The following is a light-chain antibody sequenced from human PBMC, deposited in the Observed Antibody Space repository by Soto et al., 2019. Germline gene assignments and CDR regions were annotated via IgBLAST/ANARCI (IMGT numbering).Light chain of an antibody. V-gene: IGLV2-14*01. CDR3: SSYTRSTTLVV. CDR2: DVS. J-gene: IGLJ2*01. CDR1: SSDVGAYNY. Sequence: QSVLTQPASVSGSPGQSITISCTGTSSDVGAYNYVSWYQQHPDKAPKLMIYDVSNRPSGVSNRFSGSKSGNTASLTISGLQAEDEADYYCSSYTRSTTLVVFGGGTKVTVL.